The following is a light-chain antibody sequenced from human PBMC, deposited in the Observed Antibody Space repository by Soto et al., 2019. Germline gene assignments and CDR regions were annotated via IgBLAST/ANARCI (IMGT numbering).Light chain of an antibody. Sequence: ELVMTQPPATLSVSPGERATLSCRASQSVGSNLAWYQQKPGQAPRLLIYGASTRATGIPARFSGSGSGTDFTLTISSLEPEDFAVYYCQQRSNWPITFGQGTRLEIK. V-gene: IGKV3-15*01. CDR2: GAS. CDR1: QSVGSN. CDR3: QQRSNWPIT. J-gene: IGKJ5*01.